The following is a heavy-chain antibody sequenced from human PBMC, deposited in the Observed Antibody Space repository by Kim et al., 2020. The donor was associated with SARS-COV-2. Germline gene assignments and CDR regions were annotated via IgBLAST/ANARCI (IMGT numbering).Heavy chain of an antibody. Sequence: SETLSLTCTVSGGSISSYYWSWIRQPPGKGLEWIGYIYYSGSTNYNPSLKSRVTISVDTSKNQFSLKLSSVTAADTAVYYCARGGQYDILTGYYNVWFDPWGQGTLVTVSS. CDR3: ARGGQYDILTGYYNVWFDP. D-gene: IGHD3-9*01. CDR2: IYYSGST. V-gene: IGHV4-59*01. CDR1: GGSISSYY. J-gene: IGHJ5*02.